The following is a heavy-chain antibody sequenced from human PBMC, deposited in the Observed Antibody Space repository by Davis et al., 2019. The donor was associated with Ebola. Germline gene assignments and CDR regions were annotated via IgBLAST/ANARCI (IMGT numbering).Heavy chain of an antibody. J-gene: IGHJ6*04. Sequence: PGGSLRLSCVASGFTFSGYAMHWVRQAPGKGLEWVAVISYDGSNKYYADPVKGRFTISRDNSQNTLSLQMNSLRAEDTAVYYCAREEIVVVVAATGYYYGMDVWGKGTTVTVSS. CDR3: AREEIVVVVAATGYYYGMDV. CDR1: GFTFSGYA. CDR2: ISYDGSNK. V-gene: IGHV3-30*04. D-gene: IGHD2-15*01.